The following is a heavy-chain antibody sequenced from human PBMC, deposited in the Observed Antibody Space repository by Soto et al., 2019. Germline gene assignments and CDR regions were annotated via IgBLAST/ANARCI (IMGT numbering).Heavy chain of an antibody. Sequence: LSLTCTVSGGSISSYYWSWIRHPSVKLLEWIGRIYTSGSTNYNPSLKSRVTMSVDTSKNQFSLKLSSVTAADTAVYYCARDQDYYDSSGYGGDAFDIWGQGTMVT. V-gene: IGHV4-4*07. CDR1: GGSISSYY. J-gene: IGHJ3*02. CDR3: ARDQDYYDSSGYGGDAFDI. D-gene: IGHD3-22*01. CDR2: IYTSGST.